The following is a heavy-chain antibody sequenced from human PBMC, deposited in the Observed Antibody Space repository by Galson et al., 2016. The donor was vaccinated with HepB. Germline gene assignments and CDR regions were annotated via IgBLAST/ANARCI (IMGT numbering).Heavy chain of an antibody. CDR1: GGSISGTSSS. CDR3: ARLPTGFPNWLDP. D-gene: IGHD1-1*01. CDR2: ITYTRDT. Sequence: SETLSLTCTVPGGSISGTSSSWGWVRQPPGKGLEWIGCITYTRDTYYNPSLESRGAISVDTSKNQFSLKLTSMTAADTAVYFCARLPTGFPNWLDPWGRGLLVTVSS. V-gene: IGHV4-39*01. J-gene: IGHJ5*02.